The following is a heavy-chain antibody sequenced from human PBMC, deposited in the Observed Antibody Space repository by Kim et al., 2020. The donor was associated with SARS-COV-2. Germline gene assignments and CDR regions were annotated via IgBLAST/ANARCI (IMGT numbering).Heavy chain of an antibody. CDR1: GGTFSSYA. J-gene: IGHJ6*01. D-gene: IGHD2-2*01. V-gene: IGHV1-69*04. CDR3: AREIVVVPAADDYYYYYGM. Sequence: SVKVSCKASGGTFSSYAISWVRQAPGQGLEWMGRIIPILGISNYAQKFQGRVTITADKSTSTAYMELSSLRSEDTAVYYCAREIVVVPAADDYYYYYGM. CDR2: IIPILGIS.